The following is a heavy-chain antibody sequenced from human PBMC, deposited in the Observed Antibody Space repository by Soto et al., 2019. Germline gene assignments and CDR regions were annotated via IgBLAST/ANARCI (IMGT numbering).Heavy chain of an antibody. CDR3: AREYILTGTTLYYYYGMDV. D-gene: IGHD1-7*01. V-gene: IGHV1-2*02. J-gene: IGHJ6*02. CDR2: INPNSGGT. Sequence: KVSCKASGYTFTGYYMHWVRQAPGQGLEWMGWINPNSGGTNYAQKFQGRVTMTRDTSISTAYMELSRLRSDDTAVYYCAREYILTGTTLYYYYGMDVWGQGTTVTVSS. CDR1: GYTFTGYY.